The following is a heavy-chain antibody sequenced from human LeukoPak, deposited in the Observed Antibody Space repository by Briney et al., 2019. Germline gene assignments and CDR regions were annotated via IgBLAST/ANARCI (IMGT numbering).Heavy chain of an antibody. CDR2: IDWDDDK. J-gene: IGHJ4*02. V-gene: IGHV2-70*11. CDR1: GFSLSTSGMC. D-gene: IGHD6-13*01. Sequence: RESGPALVKPTQTLTLTCTFSGFSLSTSGMCVSWIRQPPGKALEWLARIDWDDDKYYSTSLKTRLTISKDTSKNQVVLTMTNMDPVDTATYYCATNTIAAAGGVEFDYWGQGTLVTVSS. CDR3: ATNTIAAAGGVEFDY.